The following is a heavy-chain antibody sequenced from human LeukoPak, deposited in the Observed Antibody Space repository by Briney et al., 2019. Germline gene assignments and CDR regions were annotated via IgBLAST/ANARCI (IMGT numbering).Heavy chain of an antibody. CDR2: ISSSSSYI. CDR3: ARERRKVRGVKDY. V-gene: IGHV3-21*01. Sequence: GGSLRLSCAASGFTFSSYSMNWVRQAPGKGLEWVSSISSSSSYIYYADSVKGRFTISRDNAKNSLYLQMNSLRAEDTAVYYCARERRKVRGVKDYWGQGTLVTGSS. CDR1: GFTFSSYS. J-gene: IGHJ4*02. D-gene: IGHD3-10*01.